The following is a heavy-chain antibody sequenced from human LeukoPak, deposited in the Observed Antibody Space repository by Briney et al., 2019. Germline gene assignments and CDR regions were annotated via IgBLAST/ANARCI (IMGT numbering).Heavy chain of an antibody. Sequence: GASVKVSCKASGYTFTSYYLYWVRQAPGQGLEWMGVINPCGGSTTSAQKFQGRVTMTRDTSTSTVCMELRSLRSEDTAVYYCARGPGPADDGGGYCFDYWGQGTLVTVSS. CDR3: ARGPGPADDGGGYCFDY. CDR2: INPCGGST. CDR1: GYTFTSYY. D-gene: IGHD3-22*01. J-gene: IGHJ4*02. V-gene: IGHV1-46*01.